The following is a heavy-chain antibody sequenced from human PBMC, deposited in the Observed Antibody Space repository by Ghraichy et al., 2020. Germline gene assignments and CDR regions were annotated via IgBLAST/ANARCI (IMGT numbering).Heavy chain of an antibody. CDR3: ARGRGGDSSYRKGRCGMDV. V-gene: IGHV4-34*01. CDR2: INHSGST. Sequence: SETLSLTCAVYGGSFSGYSWSWIRQPPGKGLEWIGAINHSGSTNYNPSLKSRVTISVDTSKNQFSLKLSSVTAADTAVYYCARGRGGDSSYRKGRCGMDVWGQGTTVTVSS. J-gene: IGHJ6*02. D-gene: IGHD2-15*01. CDR1: GGSFSGYS.